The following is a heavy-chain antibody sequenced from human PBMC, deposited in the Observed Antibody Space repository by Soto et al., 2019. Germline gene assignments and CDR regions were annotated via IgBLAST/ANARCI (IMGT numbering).Heavy chain of an antibody. Sequence: SETLSLTCTVSGGSISSGGYYWSWIRQHPGKGLEWIGYIYYSGSTYYNPSLKSRVTISVDTSKSQFSLKLSSVTAADTAVYYCARDGWGSSSSGQYYYYMDIWSKGTTVTVSS. V-gene: IGHV4-31*03. CDR2: IYYSGST. CDR3: ARDGWGSSSSGQYYYYMDI. J-gene: IGHJ6*03. D-gene: IGHD6-6*01. CDR1: GGSISSGGYY.